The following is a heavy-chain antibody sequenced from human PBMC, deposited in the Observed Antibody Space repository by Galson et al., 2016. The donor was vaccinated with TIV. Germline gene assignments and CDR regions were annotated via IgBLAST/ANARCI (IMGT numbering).Heavy chain of an antibody. D-gene: IGHD2-15*01. V-gene: IGHV1-18*04. CDR3: ARDCTSSTCRIYYYGMDV. CDR1: GYSFLSYG. Sequence: SVKVSCKASGYSFLSYGMTWVRQAPGRGLEWLGWISAYNGDIKSARKFQGRVTMTTDTSTNTAYVELRSLGSDDTAVYYCARDCTSSTCRIYYYGMDVWGQGTTVTVSS. J-gene: IGHJ6*02. CDR2: ISAYNGDI.